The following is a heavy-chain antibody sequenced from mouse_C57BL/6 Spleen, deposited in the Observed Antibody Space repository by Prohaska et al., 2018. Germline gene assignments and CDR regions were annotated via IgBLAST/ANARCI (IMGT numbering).Heavy chain of an antibody. J-gene: IGHJ2*01. CDR1: GYTFTDYY. Sequence: QVQLKQSGADLVKPGASVKISCNASGYTFTDYYINWVNQRPGQGLEWIGKICPGSGRNYYAQKIKGKVTMTADKASSTAYMQLSSVTSEDSAVYFCAREDTTVVAFDYWGQGTTLTVSS. CDR2: ICPGSGRN. D-gene: IGHD1-1*01. V-gene: IGHV1-77*01. CDR3: AREDTTVVAFDY.